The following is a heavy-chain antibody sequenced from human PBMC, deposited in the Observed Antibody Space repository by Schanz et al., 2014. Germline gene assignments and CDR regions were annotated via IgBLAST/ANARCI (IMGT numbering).Heavy chain of an antibody. CDR3: ARDGVAATTDFEY. V-gene: IGHV3-21*06. D-gene: IGHD1-1*01. J-gene: IGHJ4*02. CDR2: LSFDSRHI. Sequence: EVQLVESGGGLVKPGGSLRLSCTASGFSFDSYNMNWVRQSPGKGLEWVAFLSFDSRHIYYADSVKGRFTISRDNAKCSLHPQLNSLRADDTAVYYCARDGVAATTDFEYWGQGALVTVSS. CDR1: GFSFDSYN.